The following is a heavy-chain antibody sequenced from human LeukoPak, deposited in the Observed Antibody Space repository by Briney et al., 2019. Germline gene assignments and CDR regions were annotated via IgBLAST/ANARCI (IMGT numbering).Heavy chain of an antibody. V-gene: IGHV1-18*01. D-gene: IGHD3-3*01. Sequence: ASVKVSCKASGYTFTSYGISWVRQAPGQGLEWMGCISAYNGNTNYAQKLQGRVTMTTDTSTSTAYMELRSLRSDDTAVYYCARGDYDFWSGLRTVDYWGQGTLVTVSS. CDR2: ISAYNGNT. J-gene: IGHJ4*02. CDR3: ARGDYDFWSGLRTVDY. CDR1: GYTFTSYG.